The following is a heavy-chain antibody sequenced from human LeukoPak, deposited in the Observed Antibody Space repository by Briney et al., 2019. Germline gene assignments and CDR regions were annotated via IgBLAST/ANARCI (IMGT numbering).Heavy chain of an antibody. D-gene: IGHD6-13*01. J-gene: IGHJ4*02. V-gene: IGHV5-51*01. CDR1: GYSFTSYW. CDR2: VYPGDSDT. CDR3: ARGTVGSSSWYVYFDY. Sequence: RGESLKISCKGSGYSFTSYWIGWVRQMPGKGLEWMGIVYPGDSDTRYSPSFQGQVTISADKSISTAYLQWSSLKASDTAMYYCARGTVGSSSWYVYFDYWGQGTQVTVSS.